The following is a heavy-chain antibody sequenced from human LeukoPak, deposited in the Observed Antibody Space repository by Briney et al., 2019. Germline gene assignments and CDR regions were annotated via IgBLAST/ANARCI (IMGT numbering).Heavy chain of an antibody. J-gene: IGHJ3*02. CDR2: IIPIFGTA. CDR1: GGTFSSYA. V-gene: IGHV1-69*15. Sequence: AASVKVSCKASGGTFSSYAISWVRQAPGQGLEWMGRIIPIFGTANYAQKFQGRVTITADESTSTAYMELSSLRSEDTAVYYCARESLPLRAFDIWGQGTMVTVSS. CDR3: ARESLPLRAFDI.